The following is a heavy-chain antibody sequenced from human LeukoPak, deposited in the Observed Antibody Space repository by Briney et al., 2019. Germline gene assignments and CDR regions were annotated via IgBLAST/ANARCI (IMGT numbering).Heavy chain of an antibody. V-gene: IGHV4-38-2*01. Sequence: SETLSLTCAVSGYSISSGYYWGWIRQPPGKGLEWIGSIYHSGSTYYNPSLKSRVTISVDTSKNQFSLKLSSVTAADTAVYYCARRNVVVPAAMTRGGHFDYWGQGTLVTVSS. J-gene: IGHJ4*02. D-gene: IGHD2-2*01. CDR2: IYHSGST. CDR1: GYSISSGYY. CDR3: ARRNVVVPAAMTRGGHFDY.